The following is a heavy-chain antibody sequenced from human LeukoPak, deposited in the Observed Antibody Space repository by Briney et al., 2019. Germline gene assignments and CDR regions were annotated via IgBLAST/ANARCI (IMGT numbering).Heavy chain of an antibody. CDR3: ATDGAGFDT. CDR1: GLTFNDYY. Sequence: GGSLRLSCAASGLTFNDYYMSWIRQAPGKGLEWLSYINIGGTNTHYADSVKGRFTISRDNAKKSLYLEMNNLRAEDTAVYYCATDGAGFDTWGQGVLVAVSS. J-gene: IGHJ5*02. V-gene: IGHV3-11*01. CDR2: INIGGTNT.